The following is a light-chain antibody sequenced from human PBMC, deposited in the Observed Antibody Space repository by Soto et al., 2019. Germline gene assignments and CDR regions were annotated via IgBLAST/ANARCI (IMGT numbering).Light chain of an antibody. V-gene: IGLV2-14*01. CDR3: CSYTGRGTHV. Sequence: QSDLTQAASLSVSPGQSITISCTGTSSDVGGYNFVSWYQQHPGKAPKLIIYDVSNRPSGVSYRFSGSKSGNTASLTISGLQAEDEADYYCCSYTGRGTHVFGPGTKVTVL. CDR2: DVS. CDR1: SSDVGGYNF. J-gene: IGLJ1*01.